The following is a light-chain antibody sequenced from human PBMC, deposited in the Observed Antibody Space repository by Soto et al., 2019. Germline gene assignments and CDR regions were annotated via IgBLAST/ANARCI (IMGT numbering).Light chain of an antibody. J-gene: IGLJ1*01. CDR3: CSYAGSSTFYV. CDR2: EVS. CDR1: SSDVGNYNL. Sequence: QSALTQPASVSGSPGQSVTISCTGTSSDVGNYNLVSWYQQHPGKAPKLMIYEVSRRPSGVSNRFSGSKSGNTASLTISRLQAEDEADYYCCSYAGSSTFYVFGTGTKLTVL. V-gene: IGLV2-23*02.